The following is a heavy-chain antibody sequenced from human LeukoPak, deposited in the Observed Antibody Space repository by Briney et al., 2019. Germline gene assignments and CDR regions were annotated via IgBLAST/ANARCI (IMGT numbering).Heavy chain of an antibody. CDR1: GYSISSGYY. CDR2: LSHSGSS. V-gene: IGHV4-38-2*02. D-gene: IGHD4-11*01. J-gene: IGHJ6*03. CDR3: ARLRNYEGYYYYMDV. Sequence: SETLSLTCTVSGYSISSGYYWDWIRQPPGKGLEWIGTLSHSGSSYYNPSLKSRVTISVDTSKNQFSLKLSSVTAADTAVYYCARLRNYEGYYYYMDVWGKGTTVTISS.